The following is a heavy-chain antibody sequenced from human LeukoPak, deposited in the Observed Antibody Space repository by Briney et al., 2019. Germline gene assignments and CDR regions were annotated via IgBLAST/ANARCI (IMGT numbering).Heavy chain of an antibody. J-gene: IGHJ4*02. CDR3: RNEPGRGDKDFDY. Sequence: SETLSLTCTVSGGSISSSSYYWGWIRLPPGKGLEWIGSIYYSGSTYYNPSLKSRVTISVDTSKNQFSLKLSSVTAADTAVYYCRNEPGRGDKDFDYWGQGTLVTVSS. V-gene: IGHV4-39*07. CDR2: IYYSGST. CDR1: GGSISSSSYY. D-gene: IGHD3-16*01.